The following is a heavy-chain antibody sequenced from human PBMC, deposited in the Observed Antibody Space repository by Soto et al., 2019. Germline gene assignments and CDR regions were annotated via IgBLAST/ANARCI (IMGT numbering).Heavy chain of an antibody. CDR1: RYTFTAYA. D-gene: IGHD1-26*01. CDR3: ARDAKWDPRHVEAQQDDYFDY. J-gene: IGHJ4*02. CDR2: IDTGNHNT. V-gene: IGHV1-3*04. Sequence: ASVKVSCKASRYTFTAYAIHWLRQAPGQSLEWMGWIDTGNHNTKYSQKFQDRVTITADTFANRPDMELSSLSFEDTAVYYCARDAKWDPRHVEAQQDDYFDYWGQGTLVTVSS.